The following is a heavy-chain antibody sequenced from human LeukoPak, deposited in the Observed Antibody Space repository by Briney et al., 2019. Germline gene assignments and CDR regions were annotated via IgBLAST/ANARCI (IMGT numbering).Heavy chain of an antibody. D-gene: IGHD3-16*01. J-gene: IGHJ6*03. V-gene: IGHV1-18*01. CDR2: ISAYNGNT. CDR1: GYTFTSYG. CDR3: ARGEIGREYYYYYYMDV. Sequence: GASVKVSCKASGYTFTSYGISWVRQAPGQGLEWMGWISAYNGNTNYAQKFQGRVTITRNTSISTAYMELSSLRSEDTAVYYCARGEIGREYYYYYYMDVWGKGTTVTVSS.